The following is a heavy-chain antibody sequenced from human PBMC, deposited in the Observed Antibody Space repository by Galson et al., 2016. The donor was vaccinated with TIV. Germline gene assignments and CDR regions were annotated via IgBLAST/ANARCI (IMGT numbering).Heavy chain of an antibody. CDR3: ARGTDYYGSGSFSY. Sequence: SVKVSCKASGGIFNRYAISWVRQAPGQGLEWMGKIIAIFGTTNYAQKFQGRVTITADEYTSTVYMELSSLRSEDTAVYYCARGTDYYGSGSFSYWGQGTLVTVSS. D-gene: IGHD3-10*01. CDR1: GGIFNRYA. J-gene: IGHJ4*02. V-gene: IGHV1-69*13. CDR2: IIAIFGTT.